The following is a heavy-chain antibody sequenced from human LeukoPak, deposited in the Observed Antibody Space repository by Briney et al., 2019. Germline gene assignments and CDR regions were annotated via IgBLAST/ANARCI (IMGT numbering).Heavy chain of an antibody. D-gene: IGHD3-10*01. CDR3: ARDRRGSYGSGIYYYYYYMDV. CDR2: IYSGGST. J-gene: IGHJ6*03. CDR1: GFIVSSNY. V-gene: IGHV3-53*01. Sequence: GGSLRLSCAASGFIVSSNYMSWVRQAPGKGLEWVSVIYSGGSTYYADSVKGRFTISRDNSKNTLYLQMNSLRAEDTAVYYCARDRRGSYGSGIYYYYYYMDVWGKGTTVTISS.